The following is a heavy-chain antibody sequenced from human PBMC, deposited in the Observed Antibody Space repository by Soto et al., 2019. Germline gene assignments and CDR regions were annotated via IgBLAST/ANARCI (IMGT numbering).Heavy chain of an antibody. CDR1: GGSIGTSY. J-gene: IGHJ3*01. D-gene: IGHD1-26*01. CDR2: MYYGGST. CDR3: AKVAYRSFDV. V-gene: IGHV4-59*12. Sequence: SETLSLTCNVSGGSIGTSYWSWVRQPPEKGLEFIGYMYYGGSTNYNPSLKSRVTISIDTSKNQFSLSLTSVTDAVTAMYYCAKVAYRSFDVWGQGTMVTVSS.